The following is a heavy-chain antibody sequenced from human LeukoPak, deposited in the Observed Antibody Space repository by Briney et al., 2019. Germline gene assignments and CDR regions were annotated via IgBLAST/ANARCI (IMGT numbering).Heavy chain of an antibody. CDR2: MNPNSGNT. V-gene: IGHV1-8*01. CDR3: ARGGWLEGYNWFDP. Sequence: ASVKVSRKASGYTFTSYDINWVRQATGQGLEWMGWMNPNSGNTGYAQKFQGRVTMTRNTSISTAYMELSSLRSEDTAVYYCARGGWLEGYNWFDPWGQGTLVTVSS. D-gene: IGHD6-19*01. J-gene: IGHJ5*02. CDR1: GYTFTSYD.